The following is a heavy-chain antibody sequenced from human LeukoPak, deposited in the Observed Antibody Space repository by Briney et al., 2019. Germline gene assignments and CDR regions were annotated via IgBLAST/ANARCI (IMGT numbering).Heavy chain of an antibody. V-gene: IGHV4-59*01. D-gene: IGHD5-24*01. J-gene: IGHJ4*02. Sequence: SETMSLTCSVSGGSISSYYWSWIRQPPGKGLEWMGYIYYSGSTNYNPSIKSRVTISVDTSKTQFSLKLSSVTAAATAVYYCARGVATTHAFAYWGQGTLVTVSS. CDR1: GGSISSYY. CDR2: IYYSGST. CDR3: ARGVATTHAFAY.